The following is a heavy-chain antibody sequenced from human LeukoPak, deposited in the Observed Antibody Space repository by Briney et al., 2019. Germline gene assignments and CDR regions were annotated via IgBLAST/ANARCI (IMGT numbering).Heavy chain of an antibody. Sequence: SETLSLTCTVSGDSISSYYWSWIRQPPGKGLEWIGYIYYSGSTKYNPSLKSRVTISVDTSKNQFSLKLNSVTAADTAVYYCASEWNYVIDSWGQGTLVTVSS. CDR2: IYYSGST. V-gene: IGHV4-59*01. CDR1: GDSISSYY. CDR3: ASEWNYVIDS. J-gene: IGHJ5*01. D-gene: IGHD1-7*01.